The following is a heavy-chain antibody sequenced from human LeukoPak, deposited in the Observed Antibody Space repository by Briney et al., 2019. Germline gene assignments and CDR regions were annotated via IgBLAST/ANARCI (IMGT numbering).Heavy chain of an antibody. CDR2: IRYDGSNK. V-gene: IGHV3-30*02. Sequence: GGSLRLSCAASGFTFSSYGMHWVRQAPGKGLEWVAFIRYDGSNKYYADSVKGRFTISSDNSKNTLYLQMNSLRAEDTAVYYCAKVKSVRSSPKYNWFDPWGQGTLVTVSS. CDR3: AKVKSVRSSPKYNWFDP. CDR1: GFTFSSYG. J-gene: IGHJ5*02. D-gene: IGHD4-17*01.